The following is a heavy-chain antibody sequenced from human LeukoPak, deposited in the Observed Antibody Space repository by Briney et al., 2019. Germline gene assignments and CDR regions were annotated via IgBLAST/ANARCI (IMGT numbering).Heavy chain of an antibody. CDR2: ISTSSSYI. CDR3: ARGRSGWSGSDY. V-gene: IGHV3-21*01. J-gene: IGHJ4*02. D-gene: IGHD6-19*01. CDR1: GFTFSSHS. Sequence: SGGSLRLSCAASGFTFSSHSMNWVRQAPGKGLEWVSSISTSSSYIYYAESVKGRFTISRDNAKNSLYLQMNSLRAEDTAVYYCARGRSGWSGSDYWGQGTLVTVSS.